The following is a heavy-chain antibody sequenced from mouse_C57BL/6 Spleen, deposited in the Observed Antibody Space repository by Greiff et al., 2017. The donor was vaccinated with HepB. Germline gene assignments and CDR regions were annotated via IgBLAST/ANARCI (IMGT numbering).Heavy chain of an antibody. V-gene: IGHV1-69*01. J-gene: IGHJ3*01. Sequence: VKLQQPGAELVMPGASVKLSCKASGYTFTSYWMHWVKQRPGQGLEWIGEIDPSDSYTNYNQKFKGKSTLTVDKSSSTAYMQLSSLTSEDSAVYYCARLDYGSSYAYWGQGTLVTVSA. CDR1: GYTFTSYW. D-gene: IGHD1-1*01. CDR3: ARLDYGSSYAY. CDR2: IDPSDSYT.